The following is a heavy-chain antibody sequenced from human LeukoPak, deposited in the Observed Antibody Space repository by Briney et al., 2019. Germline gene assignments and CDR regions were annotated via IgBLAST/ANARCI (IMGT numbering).Heavy chain of an antibody. J-gene: IGHJ5*02. CDR1: GYTFTDYY. V-gene: IGHV1-46*01. D-gene: IGHD6-19*01. CDR2: INPLRGIT. CDR3: TRTIGYRPVAGLKEKWFDL. Sequence: ASVKVSCKASGYTFTDYYVHWVRQAPGLGLEWMGIINPLRGITIYAQKFQGRVTMTSDTSTNTVYMELSSLISEDTAVYYCTRTIGYRPVAGLKEKWFDLWGQGTLVTVSS.